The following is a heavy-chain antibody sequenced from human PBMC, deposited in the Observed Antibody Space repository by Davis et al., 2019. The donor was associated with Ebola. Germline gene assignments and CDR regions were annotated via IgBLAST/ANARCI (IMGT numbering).Heavy chain of an antibody. CDR1: GFTFSSYW. D-gene: IGHD3-22*01. J-gene: IGHJ3*02. CDR2: IKQDGSEK. Sequence: PGGSLRLSCAASGFTFSSYWMSWVRQAPGKGLKWVANIKQDGSEKYYVDSVKGRFTISRDNAKNSLYLQMNSLRAEDTAVYYCASPSPTMMNPWAFDIWGQGTMVTVSS. CDR3: ASPSPTMMNPWAFDI. V-gene: IGHV3-7*01.